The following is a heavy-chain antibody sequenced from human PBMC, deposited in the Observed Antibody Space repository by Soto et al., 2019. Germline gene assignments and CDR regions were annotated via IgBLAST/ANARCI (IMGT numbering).Heavy chain of an antibody. Sequence: ASVKVSCKASGYTFTSYYMHWVRQAPGQGLEWMGIINPSGGSTNYAQKFQGRVTMTRDTSISTAYMELSRLRSDDTAVYYCARVREGGSWGYYYGMDVWGQGTTVTVSS. CDR1: GYTFTSYY. CDR3: ARVREGGSWGYYYGMDV. J-gene: IGHJ6*02. V-gene: IGHV1-2*02. CDR2: INPSGGST. D-gene: IGHD1-26*01.